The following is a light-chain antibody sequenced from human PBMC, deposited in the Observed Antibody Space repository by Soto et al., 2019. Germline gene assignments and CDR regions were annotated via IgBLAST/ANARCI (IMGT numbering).Light chain of an antibody. Sequence: EIVLTQYPATLSWSPGERATLSCRASQSVASYLAWYQQKPCQAPSLLIYGASNRATGIPARFSGSGSGTDFTLTISSLEPEDFAVYYCQQRSDWPITFGQGTRLEIK. J-gene: IGKJ5*01. CDR1: QSVASY. V-gene: IGKV3-11*01. CDR3: QQRSDWPIT. CDR2: GAS.